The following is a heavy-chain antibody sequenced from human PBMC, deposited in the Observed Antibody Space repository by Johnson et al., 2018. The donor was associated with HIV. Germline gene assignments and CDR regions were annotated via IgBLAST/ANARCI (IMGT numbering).Heavy chain of an antibody. D-gene: IGHD3-22*01. CDR2: ISYHGTLK. Sequence: QVQLVESGGGVVQPGKSLRISCAVSDFTFRNYAMHWVRLAPGKGLKWVASISYHGTLKYYADSVKGRFTISRDKAKNSLYLQMKSLRAEDTALYHCARVIMTVVGGDAFDIWGQGTMVTVSS. J-gene: IGHJ3*02. V-gene: IGHV3-30*07. CDR1: DFTFRNYA. CDR3: ARVIMTVVGGDAFDI.